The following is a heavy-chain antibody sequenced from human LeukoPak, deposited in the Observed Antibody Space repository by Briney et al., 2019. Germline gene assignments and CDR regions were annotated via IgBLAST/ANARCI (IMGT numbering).Heavy chain of an antibody. J-gene: IGHJ6*02. D-gene: IGHD7-27*01. Sequence: ASVKVSCKASGYTFTSYDINWVRQATGQGLEWMGWMNPNSGNTGYAQKLQGRVTMTRNTSISTAYMELSSLRSEDTAVYYCARLLGTYYYYGMDVWGQGTTVTVSS. CDR3: ARLLGTYYYYGMDV. CDR2: MNPNSGNT. CDR1: GYTFTSYD. V-gene: IGHV1-8*01.